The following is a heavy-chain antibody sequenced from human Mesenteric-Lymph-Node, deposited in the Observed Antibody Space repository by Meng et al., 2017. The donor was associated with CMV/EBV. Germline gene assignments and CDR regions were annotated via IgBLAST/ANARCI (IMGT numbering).Heavy chain of an antibody. Sequence: AAGGTYSRYAISWVRQAPGQGREWMGGIIHMFGTANYAQKCQGRVTITTDESTSTAYMELSSLRSEDTAVYYCARLLYSNRNCFDPWGQGTLVTVSS. CDR3: ARLLYSNRNCFDP. CDR2: IIHMFGTA. V-gene: IGHV1-69*05. D-gene: IGHD4-11*01. CDR1: GGTYSRYA. J-gene: IGHJ5*02.